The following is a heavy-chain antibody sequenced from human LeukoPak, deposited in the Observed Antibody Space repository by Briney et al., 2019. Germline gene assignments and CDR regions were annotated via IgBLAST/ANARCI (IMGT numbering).Heavy chain of an antibody. CDR2: INPSGCST. CDR1: GYTFTANY. CDR3: AGESGSSGRNFDY. J-gene: IGHJ4*02. D-gene: IGHD6-6*01. V-gene: IGHV1-46*01. Sequence: ASVKVSCKPSGYTFTANYMHWVRQAPGQGLEWMGIINPSGCSTSYAQKFQGRVTMTRDTSTSTVYMELSSLRSEDTAVYYCAGESGSSGRNFDYWGQGTLVTVSS.